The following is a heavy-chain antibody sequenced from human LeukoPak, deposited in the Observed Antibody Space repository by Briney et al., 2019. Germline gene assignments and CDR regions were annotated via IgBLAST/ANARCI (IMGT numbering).Heavy chain of an antibody. Sequence: GESLKISCKGSGYSFTSYWIGWVRQMPGKGLEWMGIIYPGDSDTRYSPSFQGQVTISADKSISTAYLQWSSLKASDTAMYYCARHRGAYCSSTICYDFDYWGQGTLVTVSS. CDR2: IYPGDSDT. D-gene: IGHD2-2*01. CDR1: GYSFTSYW. J-gene: IGHJ4*02. V-gene: IGHV5-51*01. CDR3: ARHRGAYCSSTICYDFDY.